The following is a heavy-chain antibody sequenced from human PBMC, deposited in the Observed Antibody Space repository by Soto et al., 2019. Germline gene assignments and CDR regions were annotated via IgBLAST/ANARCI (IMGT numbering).Heavy chain of an antibody. Sequence: SGPTLVNPTETLTLTCTFSGFSLSTGGVGVGWIRRPPGKALEWLALIYWDDRKGYSPSLKTRLTISKDTSKNQVVLTMTNMDPVDTATYYCARDSSGSRLYYGMDVWGQGTTVTVSS. D-gene: IGHD1-26*01. CDR2: IYWDDRK. V-gene: IGHV2-5*02. CDR3: ARDSSGSRLYYGMDV. J-gene: IGHJ6*02. CDR1: GFSLSTGGVG.